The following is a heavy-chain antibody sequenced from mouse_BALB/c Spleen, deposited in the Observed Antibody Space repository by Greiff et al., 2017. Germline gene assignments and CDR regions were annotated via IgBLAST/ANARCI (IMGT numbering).Heavy chain of an antibody. D-gene: IGHD2-12*01. J-gene: IGHJ2*01. V-gene: IGHV2-9-2*01. CDR3: VREAYYMDY. CDR1: GFSLTSYD. Sequence: QVQLQQSGPGLVAPSQSLSITCTVSGFSLTSYDISWIRQPPGKGLEWLGVIWTGGGTNYNSAFMSRLSICKDNSKSQVFLKMNSLQTDDTAIYCCVREAYYMDYWGQGTTLTVSS. CDR2: IWTGGGT.